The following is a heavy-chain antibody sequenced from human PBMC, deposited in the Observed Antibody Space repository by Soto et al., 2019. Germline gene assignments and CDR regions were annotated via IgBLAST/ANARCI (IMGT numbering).Heavy chain of an antibody. V-gene: IGHV3-23*04. J-gene: IGHJ4*02. CDR1: GFTFSNYG. CDR3: AKVYSTGWHSSLNS. Sequence: EVQLVESGGGLVQPGGSLRLSCAASGFTFSNYGVSWVRQAPGKGLECVSAITNNSDYTYYADSVKGRFTVSRDNSKNTLFLEMNSLRAEDTAVYYCAKVYSTGWHSSLNSWGQGTLVTVSS. CDR2: ITNNSDYT. D-gene: IGHD6-19*01.